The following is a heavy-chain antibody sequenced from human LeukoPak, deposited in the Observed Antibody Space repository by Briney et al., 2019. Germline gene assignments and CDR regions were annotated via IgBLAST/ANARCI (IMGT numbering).Heavy chain of an antibody. CDR1: GGSISSSSYY. D-gene: IGHD3-22*01. J-gene: IGHJ4*02. CDR2: IYYSGST. Sequence: PSETLSLTCTVSGGSISSSSYYWGWIRQPPGKGLEWIGSIYYSGSTYYNPSLKSRVTISVDTSKNQFSLKLSSVTAADTAVYYCAREVYYYDSSGYYDDYWGQGTLVTVSS. V-gene: IGHV4-39*07. CDR3: AREVYYYDSSGYYDDY.